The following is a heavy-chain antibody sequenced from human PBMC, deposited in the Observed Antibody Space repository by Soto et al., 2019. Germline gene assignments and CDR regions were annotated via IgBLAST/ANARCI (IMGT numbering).Heavy chain of an antibody. CDR2: IIPILGIA. CDR3: ARAGRRVFVGYYYYGMDV. CDR1: GGTFSSYT. D-gene: IGHD2-15*01. Sequence: QVQLVQSGAEVKKPGSSVKVSCKASGGTFSSYTISWVRQAPGQGLEWMGRIIPILGIANYAQKFQGRVPMSAQKSTSTAYMGRSSLRSADTAVYYCARAGRRVFVGYYYYGMDVWGRGTTVTVSS. J-gene: IGHJ6*01. V-gene: IGHV1-69*02.